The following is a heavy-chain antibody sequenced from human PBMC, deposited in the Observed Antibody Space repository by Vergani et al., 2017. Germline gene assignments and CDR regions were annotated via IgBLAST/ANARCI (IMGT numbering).Heavy chain of an antibody. Sequence: QVQLQQWGGGLLKPSETLSLTCVVNGGSFTSYHWTWIRQSLGEGLEWVGDIDHTGRPDYNPSLKSRHTMSVDKSRNQFSLTLNSVTATDTAIYFCARGNTETNGHLYYYYYMDVWGKGTAVTVS. CDR3: ARGNTETNGHLYYYYYMDV. J-gene: IGHJ6*03. CDR1: GGSFTSYH. CDR2: IDHTGRP. D-gene: IGHD4-11*01. V-gene: IGHV4-34*01.